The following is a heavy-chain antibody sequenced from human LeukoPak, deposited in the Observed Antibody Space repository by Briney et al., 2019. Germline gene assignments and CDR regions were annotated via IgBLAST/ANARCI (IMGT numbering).Heavy chain of an antibody. Sequence: SGTLSLTCAVAGGSISSSNCWSWVRQPPGKGLEWIGEIYHSGSTNYNPSLKSRVTISVDKSKNQFSLKLSSVTAADTAVYYCARSPPWSPTQNRNYGKAIDWGQGTLVTVSS. V-gene: IGHV4-4*02. CDR1: GGSISSSNC. J-gene: IGHJ4*02. D-gene: IGHD4-11*01. CDR2: IYHSGST. CDR3: ARSPPWSPTQNRNYGKAID.